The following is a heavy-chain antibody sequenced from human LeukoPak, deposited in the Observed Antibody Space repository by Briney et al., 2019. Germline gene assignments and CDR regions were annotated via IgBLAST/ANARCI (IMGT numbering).Heavy chain of an antibody. CDR2: IKQDGSIQ. D-gene: IGHD3-22*01. CDR3: ATSYDSSGCD. V-gene: IGHV3-7*01. CDR1: GFTFSSYG. Sequence: PGGSLRLSCAASGFTFSSYGFHWVRQAPGKGLEWVGNIKQDGSIQYYGDSVKGRFTISRDNAKNSLYLQMNNLRAEDTALYYCATSYDSSGCDWGQGTLVTVSS. J-gene: IGHJ4*02.